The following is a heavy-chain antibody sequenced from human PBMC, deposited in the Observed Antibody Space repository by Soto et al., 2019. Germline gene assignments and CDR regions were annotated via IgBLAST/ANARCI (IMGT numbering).Heavy chain of an antibody. J-gene: IGHJ4*02. CDR2: ISGSGGRT. V-gene: IGHV3-23*01. CDR3: AKDGTNYGDYGFDN. CDR1: GFTFSSYA. Sequence: EVQLLESGGGLIQPGGSLRLSCAASGFTFSSYAMSWVRQAPGKGLEWVSAISGSGGRTYYADSVKGRFTISRDNSRNAVYLQMNRLRAEDTAVYYCAKDGTNYGDYGFDNWGQGTLVIVSS. D-gene: IGHD4-17*01.